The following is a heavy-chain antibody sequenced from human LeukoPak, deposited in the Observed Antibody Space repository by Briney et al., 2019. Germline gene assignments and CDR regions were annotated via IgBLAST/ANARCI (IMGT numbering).Heavy chain of an antibody. J-gene: IGHJ4*02. CDR1: GFTFSDSG. CDR3: ARVLSEGEAF. D-gene: IGHD2-21*01. CDR2: IARNGNYA. V-gene: IGHV3-21*01. Sequence: GGSLRLSCAASGFTFSDSGMHWVRQAPGKGVEWVSFIARNGNYAYYAASVKGRFSISRDNARNSVFLHMNTLRTDDTALYYCARVLSEGEAFWGPGTLVTVSS.